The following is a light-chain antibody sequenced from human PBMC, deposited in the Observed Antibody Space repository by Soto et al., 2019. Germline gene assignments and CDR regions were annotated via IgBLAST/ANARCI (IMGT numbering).Light chain of an antibody. J-gene: IGKJ1*01. CDR2: AVS. CDR3: LQDYNYPWT. V-gene: IGKV1-6*01. CDR1: QDIRND. Sequence: AIQMTQSPSSLSASVGDRVTITCRASQDIRNDLGWYQQKPGKAPKLLIHAVSSLQSGVPSRFSGSGSGTDFTLNISSLQPEDFANYYCLQDYNYPWTLGQGTKVDIK.